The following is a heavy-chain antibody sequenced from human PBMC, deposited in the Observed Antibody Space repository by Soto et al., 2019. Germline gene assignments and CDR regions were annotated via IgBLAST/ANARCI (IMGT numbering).Heavy chain of an antibody. Sequence: ASVKVSCKAPGYTFTSYGLSWERQAPGHRLEWMGWISAYTGNTNYAQKLQGRVTMTTDTSTSTAYMELRCLSSDDTAVHYRARGYSGYDCPLRSEYYYYYYINYWGKGTPVSVSS. CDR3: ARGYSGYDCPLRSEYYYYYYINY. CDR1: GYTFTSYG. CDR2: ISAYTGNT. J-gene: IGHJ6*03. V-gene: IGHV1-18*01. D-gene: IGHD5-12*01.